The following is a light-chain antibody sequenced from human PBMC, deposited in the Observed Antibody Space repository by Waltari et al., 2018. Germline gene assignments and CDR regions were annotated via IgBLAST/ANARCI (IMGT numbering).Light chain of an antibody. Sequence: QSALTQPASVSGSPGQSLTISCTGTSRDVGNYNYVSWYQQHPGKAPTLMIHEGNNRPSGVSNRFSGSKSGDTASLTISGLQGEDEADYYCSSYSSISFLVFGSGTTVTVL. V-gene: IGLV2-14*01. J-gene: IGLJ1*01. CDR1: SRDVGNYNY. CDR2: EGN. CDR3: SSYSSISFLV.